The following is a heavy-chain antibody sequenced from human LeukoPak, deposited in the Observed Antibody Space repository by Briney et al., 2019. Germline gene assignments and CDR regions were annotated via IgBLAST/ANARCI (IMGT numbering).Heavy chain of an antibody. CDR1: GFTFSSYS. Sequence: PGGSLRLSCAASGFTFSSYSMNWVRQAPGKGPEWVSSISSSSSYIYYADSVKGRFTISRDNAKNSLYLQMNSLRAEDTAVYYCARVVVVAPYDAFDIWGQGTMVTVSS. V-gene: IGHV3-21*01. CDR2: ISSSSSYI. D-gene: IGHD2-21*01. CDR3: ARVVVVAPYDAFDI. J-gene: IGHJ3*02.